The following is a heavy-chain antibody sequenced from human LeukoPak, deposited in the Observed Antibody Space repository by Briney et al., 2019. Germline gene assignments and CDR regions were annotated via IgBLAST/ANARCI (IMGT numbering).Heavy chain of an antibody. J-gene: IGHJ4*02. CDR1: GYTFTSYG. CDR3: ARDCIGCHGFDY. D-gene: IGHD2-15*01. V-gene: IGHV1-18*01. Sequence: ASVKVSCKASGYTFTSYGISWVRQAPGQGLEWMGWVSAYADDTNYVQKFQGRVTMTTDTFTSTAYMELRSLRSDDTAVYYCARDCIGCHGFDYWGQGTLVTVSS. CDR2: VSAYADDT.